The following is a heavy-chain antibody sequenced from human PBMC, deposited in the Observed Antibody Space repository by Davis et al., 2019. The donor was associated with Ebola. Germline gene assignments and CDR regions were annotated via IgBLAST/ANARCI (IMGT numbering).Heavy chain of an antibody. J-gene: IGHJ5*02. V-gene: IGHV3-11*01. CDR3: ARAHIADNWFDP. D-gene: IGHD6-13*01. Sequence: GESLKISCAASGFSFSDYYMSWIRQAPGKGLEGVSYISSSGSTIYYADSVKGRFTISRDNAKHSLFLQMNSLRAEDTAVYYCARAHIADNWFDPWGLGTLVTVSS. CDR1: GFSFSDYY. CDR2: ISSSGSTI.